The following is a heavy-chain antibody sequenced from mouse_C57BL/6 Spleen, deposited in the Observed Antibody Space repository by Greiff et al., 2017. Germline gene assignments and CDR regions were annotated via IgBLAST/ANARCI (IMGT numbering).Heavy chain of an antibody. CDR2: IYPRDGST. J-gene: IGHJ3*01. Sequence: VKLQESDAELVKPGASVKISCKVSGYTFTDHTIHWLKQRPEQGLEWIGYIYPRDGSTKYNEKFKGKATLTADNSSSTAYMQLNSLTSEDSAVYFCARTGTYGSWFAYWGQGTLVTVSA. V-gene: IGHV1-78*01. CDR3: ARTGTYGSWFAY. CDR1: GYTFTDHT. D-gene: IGHD1-1*01.